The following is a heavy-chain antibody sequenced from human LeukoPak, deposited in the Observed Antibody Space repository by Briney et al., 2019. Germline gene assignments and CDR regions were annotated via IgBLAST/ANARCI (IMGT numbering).Heavy chain of an antibody. V-gene: IGHV4-39*02. Sequence: SETLSLTCTVSGGSISSSSYYWGWIRQPPGKGLEWIGSIYYSGSTYYNPSLKSRVTISVDTSKNQFSLKLSSVTAADTAVYYCARDRYSGYDVPSDYWGQGTLVTVSS. D-gene: IGHD5-12*01. CDR1: GGSISSSSYY. CDR2: IYYSGST. CDR3: ARDRYSGYDVPSDY. J-gene: IGHJ4*02.